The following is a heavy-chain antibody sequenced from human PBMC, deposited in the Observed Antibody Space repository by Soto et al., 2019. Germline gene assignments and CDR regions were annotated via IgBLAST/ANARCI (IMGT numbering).Heavy chain of an antibody. CDR3: ERTGHGNHDFLDD. J-gene: IGHJ4*02. V-gene: IGHV3-7*01. CDR2: INQDGNED. Sequence: PVGSLRLSCAASGFTFSSYWMSWVRQAPGKGLEWVANINQDGNEDNLLDSVKGRFTISRDNAKNSLFLQMNSLRVDDTAVYYCERTGHGNHDFLDDWGQGALVSV. D-gene: IGHD1-1*01. CDR1: GFTFSSYW.